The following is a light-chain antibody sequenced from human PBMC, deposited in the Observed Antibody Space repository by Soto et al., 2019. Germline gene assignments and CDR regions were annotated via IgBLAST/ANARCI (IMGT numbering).Light chain of an antibody. CDR3: QQYNSWLT. CDR1: QSISSW. CDR2: KAS. V-gene: IGKV1-5*03. Sequence: DIQMTQSPSTLSASVGDRVTITCRASQSISSWLAWYQQKPGKAPKLLIYKASSLESGVPSRISGSGSGTEFTLTISSLQPDDFATYYCQQYNSWLTFGGGTKVEIK. J-gene: IGKJ4*01.